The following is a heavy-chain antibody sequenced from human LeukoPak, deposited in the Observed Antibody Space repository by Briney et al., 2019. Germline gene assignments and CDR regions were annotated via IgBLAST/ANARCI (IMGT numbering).Heavy chain of an antibody. CDR3: ASLDSGTLNGFDY. J-gene: IGHJ4*02. D-gene: IGHD1-26*01. CDR2: IYYSGST. Sequence: SETLSLTCSVSGGFISSYYWSWIRQPPGKGLEWIGYIYYSGSTNYNPSLKSRVTISVDTSKNQFSLKLSSVTAADTAVYYCASLDSGTLNGFDYWGQGTLVTVSS. V-gene: IGHV4-59*01. CDR1: GGFISSYY.